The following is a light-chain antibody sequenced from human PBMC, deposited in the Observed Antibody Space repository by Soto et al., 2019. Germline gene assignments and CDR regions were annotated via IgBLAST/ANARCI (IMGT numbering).Light chain of an antibody. CDR1: SSDVGGNNY. CDR2: DVS. CDR3: CSYAGSYSWV. V-gene: IGLV2-11*01. J-gene: IGLJ3*02. Sequence: QSALTQPRSVSGSPGQSVTISCTGTSSDVGGNNYVSWYQQHPGKAPKLMIYDVSKRPSGVPDRFSGSKSGSTASLTSSGLQAEDEADYYCCSYAGSYSWVFGGGTKLTVL.